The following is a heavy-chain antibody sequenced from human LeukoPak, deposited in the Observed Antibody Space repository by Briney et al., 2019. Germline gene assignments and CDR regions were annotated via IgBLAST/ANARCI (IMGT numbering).Heavy chain of an antibody. CDR2: ITPSGDGT. CDR1: GFPVSSNY. D-gene: IGHD1-26*01. CDR3: AKDSPVATW. V-gene: IGHV3-23*01. J-gene: IGHJ4*02. Sequence: GGSLRLSCAASGFPVSSNYMSWVRQAPGKGLEWVSSITPSGDGTYYAASVKGRFTISRDNSKNTLYLQMDSLRADDTAKYYCAKDSPVATWWGQGTLVTVSS.